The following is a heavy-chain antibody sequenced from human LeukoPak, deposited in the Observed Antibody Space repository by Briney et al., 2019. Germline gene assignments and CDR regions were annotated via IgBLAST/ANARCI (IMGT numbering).Heavy chain of an antibody. J-gene: IGHJ4*02. D-gene: IGHD1-26*01. V-gene: IGHV1-69*05. Sequence: ASVKFSCNASGGTFSSYAISWVRQAPGQGLEWMGGIIPIFGTANYAQKFQGRVTITTDESTSTAYMELSSLRSEDTAVYYCARGGGATYDPKYYFDYWGQGTLVTVSS. CDR2: IIPIFGTA. CDR3: ARGGGATYDPKYYFDY. CDR1: GGTFSSYA.